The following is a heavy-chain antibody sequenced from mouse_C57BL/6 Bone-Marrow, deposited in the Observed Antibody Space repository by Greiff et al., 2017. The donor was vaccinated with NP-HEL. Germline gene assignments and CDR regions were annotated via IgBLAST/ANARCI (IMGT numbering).Heavy chain of an antibody. D-gene: IGHD1-1*02. CDR2: SRNKANDYTT. CDR3: ARDAWRGGWFAY. V-gene: IGHV7-1*01. Sequence: EVKLVESGGGLVQSGRSLRLSCATSGFTFSDFYMEWVRQAPGKGLEWIAASRNKANDYTTEYSASVKGRFIVSRDTSQSILYRQMNALRAEDTAIYYCARDAWRGGWFAYWGQGTLVTVSA. J-gene: IGHJ3*01. CDR1: GFTFSDFY.